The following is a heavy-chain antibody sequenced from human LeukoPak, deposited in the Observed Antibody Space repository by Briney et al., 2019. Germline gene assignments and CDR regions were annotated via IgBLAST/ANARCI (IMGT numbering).Heavy chain of an antibody. Sequence: SETLSLTCAVYGGSFSGYYWSWIRQPPGKGLEWIGEINHSGSTNYNPSLKSRVTISVDTSKNQFSLKLSSVTAADTAVYYCARVGGYYYYYGMDVWGQGTTVTVSS. CDR1: GGSFSGYY. CDR3: ARVGGYYYYYGMDV. CDR2: INHSGST. V-gene: IGHV4-34*01. D-gene: IGHD3-10*01. J-gene: IGHJ6*02.